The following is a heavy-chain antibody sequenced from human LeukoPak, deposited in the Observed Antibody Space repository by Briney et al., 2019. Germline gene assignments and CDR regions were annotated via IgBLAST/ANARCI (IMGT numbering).Heavy chain of an antibody. D-gene: IGHD6-19*01. J-gene: IGHJ5*02. V-gene: IGHV4-38-2*01. CDR1: GYSISSGYY. CDR2: IYHSGST. Sequence: SETLSLTCAVSGYSISSGYYWGWIRQPPGKGLEWIGSIYHSGSTYYNPSLKSRVTISVDTSKNQFSLKLSSVTAADTAVYYCAGTRSSGWSEWFDPWGQGTLVTVPS. CDR3: AGTRSSGWSEWFDP.